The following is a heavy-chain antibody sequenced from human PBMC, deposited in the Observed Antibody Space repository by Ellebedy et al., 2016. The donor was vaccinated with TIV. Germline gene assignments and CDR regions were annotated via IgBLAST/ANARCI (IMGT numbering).Heavy chain of an antibody. CDR3: GTGTTDS. CDR2: INHSGST. Sequence: SETLSLTXAVYGGSSSGYYWSWIRQPPGKGLEWVGEINHSGSTYYNPSLESRVTISLDTSKNHFSLKLNSVTAADTAVYYCGTGTTDSWGQGTLVTVSS. V-gene: IGHV4-34*01. CDR1: GGSSSGYY. D-gene: IGHD1-1*01. J-gene: IGHJ4*02.